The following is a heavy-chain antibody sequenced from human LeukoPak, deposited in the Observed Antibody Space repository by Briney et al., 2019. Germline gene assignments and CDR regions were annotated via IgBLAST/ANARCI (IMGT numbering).Heavy chain of an antibody. V-gene: IGHV5-51*03. CDR3: ARGFAD. Sequence: GESLTLSRKGSGYSFTTYWIGWVRQMPGKGLEWMGIINRGDSDARYSPSFQGLVTISVDRSIDTAYLQWSSLKATDTAMYYCARGFADWGQGTLVTVSS. CDR1: GYSFTTYW. CDR2: INRGDSDA. J-gene: IGHJ4*02.